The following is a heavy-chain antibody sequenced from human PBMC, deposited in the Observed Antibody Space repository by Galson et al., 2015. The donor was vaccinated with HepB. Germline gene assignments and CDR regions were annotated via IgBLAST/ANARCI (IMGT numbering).Heavy chain of an antibody. Sequence: SLRLSCAGSGFTLSNAHMRWVRQAPGKGLEWIGRIKSKTDGGTTDYGASVKGRFTISRDDSKNTLYLQLNSLETEDTAVYYCSGSSWVAGRFDPWGQGTLVTVSS. CDR1: GFTLSNAH. V-gene: IGHV3-15*01. CDR3: SGSSWVAGRFDP. D-gene: IGHD6-13*01. CDR2: IKSKTDGGTT. J-gene: IGHJ5*02.